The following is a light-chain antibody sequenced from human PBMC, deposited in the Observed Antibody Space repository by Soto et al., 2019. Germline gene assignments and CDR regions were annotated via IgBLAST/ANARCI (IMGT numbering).Light chain of an antibody. CDR1: QSISSW. CDR2: DAS. J-gene: IGKJ1*01. CDR3: LQHNSYPWT. V-gene: IGKV1-5*01. Sequence: DIHISHSRRSLSASVRERLKITVVSSQSISSWLAWYQQKPGKAPKLLIYDASSLESGVPSRFSGSGSGTEFTLTISSLQPEDFATYYCLQHNSYPWTFGQGTKVDIK.